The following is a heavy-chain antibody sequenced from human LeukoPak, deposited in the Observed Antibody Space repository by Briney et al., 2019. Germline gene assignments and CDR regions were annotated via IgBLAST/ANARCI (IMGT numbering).Heavy chain of an antibody. J-gene: IGHJ6*03. D-gene: IGHD6-13*01. CDR2: ISSSSSTI. Sequence: GGSLRLSCAASGFTFSSYSMNWVRQAPGKGLEWVSYISSSSSTIYYADSVKGRFTISRDNAKNSLYLQMNSLRAEDTAVYYCAREPGSSWSEHFLWPNYYYYMDVWGKGTTVTVSS. CDR3: AREPGSSWSEHFLWPNYYYYMDV. CDR1: GFTFSSYS. V-gene: IGHV3-48*01.